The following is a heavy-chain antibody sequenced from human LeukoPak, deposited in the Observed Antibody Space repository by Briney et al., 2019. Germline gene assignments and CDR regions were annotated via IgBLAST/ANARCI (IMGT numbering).Heavy chain of an antibody. D-gene: IGHD3-10*01. CDR1: GFTFSSYS. Sequence: PGGSLRLSCAASGFTFSSYSMNWVRQAPGKGLEWVSSISSSSSYIYYADSVKGRFTISRDNSKNTLYLQMNSLRAEDTAVYYYGKDHGSGSYYHDYWGQGTLVTVSS. CDR3: GKDHGSGSYYHDY. V-gene: IGHV3-21*01. CDR2: ISSSSSYI. J-gene: IGHJ4*02.